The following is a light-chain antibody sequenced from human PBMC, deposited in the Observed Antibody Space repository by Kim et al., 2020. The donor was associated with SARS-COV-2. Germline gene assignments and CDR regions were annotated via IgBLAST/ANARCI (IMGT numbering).Light chain of an antibody. CDR2: KDS. CDR1: NIQTKN. V-gene: IGLV3-9*01. CDR3: QMWDGGTWV. J-gene: IGLJ3*02. Sequence: SYELTQPLSVSVALGQTARLTCGENNIQTKNVHWYRQKPGQAPVLVMYKDSKRPSGIPERFSGSNSGNTATLTISRAQAGDEADYYCQMWDGGTWVFGGGTQLTVL.